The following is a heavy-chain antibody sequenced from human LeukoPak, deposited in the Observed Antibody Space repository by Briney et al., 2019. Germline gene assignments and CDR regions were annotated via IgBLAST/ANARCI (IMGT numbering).Heavy chain of an antibody. CDR2: IYYSGST. V-gene: IGHV4-39*01. CDR1: GGSISSSSYY. J-gene: IGHJ5*02. CDR3: ARHYYDILTGYVGPNWFDP. D-gene: IGHD3-9*01. Sequence: SETLSLTCTVSGGSISSSSYYWGWIRQPPGKGLEWIGSIYYSGSTYYNPSLKSRVTISVDTSKNQFSLKLSSVTAADTAVYYCARHYYDILTGYVGPNWFDPWGQGTLVTVSS.